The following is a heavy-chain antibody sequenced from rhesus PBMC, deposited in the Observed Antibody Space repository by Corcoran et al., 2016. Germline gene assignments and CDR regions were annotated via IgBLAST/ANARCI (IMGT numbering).Heavy chain of an antibody. CDR1: GYSISSGYG. V-gene: IGHV4-127*01. CDR2: IYGGSGST. CDR3: AKKGTVLATDY. J-gene: IGHJ4*01. Sequence: QVQLQESGPGLVKPSETLSLTCAVSGYSISSGYGWGWIRQPPGKGLEWIGQIYGGSGSTYYTPALKSRVTVSKDTSKHQFSLKLSSMTAADTAVYYCAKKGTVLATDYWGQGVLVTVSS. D-gene: IGHD2-21*01.